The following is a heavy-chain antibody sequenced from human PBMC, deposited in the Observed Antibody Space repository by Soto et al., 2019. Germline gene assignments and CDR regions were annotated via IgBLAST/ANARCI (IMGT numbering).Heavy chain of an antibody. J-gene: IGHJ6*03. CDR1: GFTFSSYG. V-gene: IGHV3-30*18. CDR2: ISYDGSNK. Sequence: QVQLVESGGGVVQPGRSLRLSCAASGFTFSSYGMHWVRQAPGTGLEWVAVISYDGSNKYYADSVKGRFTIARDNSKNTLYLQMNSLRAEDTAVYYCAKTGGSLYYYYMAVWGKGTTVTVSS. CDR3: AKTGGSLYYYYMAV. D-gene: IGHD2-15*01.